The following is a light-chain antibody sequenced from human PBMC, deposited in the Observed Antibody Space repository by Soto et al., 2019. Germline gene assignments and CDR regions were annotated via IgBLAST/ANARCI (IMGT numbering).Light chain of an antibody. CDR2: DAS. CDR3: QHYNSYSEA. Sequence: DIQMTQSPSTLSPSVGDTVTITCRASRSISDWLAWYQQKPGKAPKLLIFDASSLKSGVPSRFSGSGSGTEFTLTISSLQPDDFATYYCQHYNSYSEAFGQGTKVDIK. CDR1: RSISDW. J-gene: IGKJ1*01. V-gene: IGKV1-5*01.